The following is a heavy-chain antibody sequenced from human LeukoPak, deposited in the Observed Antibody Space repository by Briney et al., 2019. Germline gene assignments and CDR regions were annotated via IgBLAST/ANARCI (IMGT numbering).Heavy chain of an antibody. J-gene: IGHJ4*02. D-gene: IGHD6-13*01. Sequence: SETLSLTCTVSGGSISSSSYYWGWIRQPPGKGLEWIGSNSGSTYYNPSLESRVTISVDTSKNQFSLKLSSVTAADTAVYYCARHLSRSLTFDYWGQGTLVTVSS. CDR3: ARHLSRSLTFDY. CDR2: NSGST. V-gene: IGHV4-39*01. CDR1: GGSISSSSYY.